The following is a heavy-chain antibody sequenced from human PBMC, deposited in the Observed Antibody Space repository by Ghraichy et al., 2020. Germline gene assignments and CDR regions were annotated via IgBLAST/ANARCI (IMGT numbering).Heavy chain of an antibody. D-gene: IGHD1-26*01. V-gene: IGHV3-23*01. CDR2: IRAGGSNT. CDR3: AKYRSQVGALQFLDS. Sequence: GGSLRLSCAASGFTFTSHAMTWVRQAPGKGLEWVSAIRAGGSNTYYADSVRGRFTISRDNSKNTLFLQMNSLRAEDTAIYYCAKYRSQVGALQFLDSWGQGTLVTVSS. CDR1: GFTFTSHA. J-gene: IGHJ4*02.